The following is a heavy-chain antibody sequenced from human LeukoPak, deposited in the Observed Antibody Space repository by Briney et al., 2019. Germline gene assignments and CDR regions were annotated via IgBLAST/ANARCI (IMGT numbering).Heavy chain of an antibody. CDR2: VYNSGNT. CDR3: ARRGYYMDV. V-gene: IGHV4-59*01. J-gene: IGHJ6*03. CDR1: GGSISSYY. Sequence: SETLSLTCTVSGGSISSYYRSWIRQPPGKGLEWIGYVYNSGNTNYNPSLKSRVTISVDTSKNQFSLKLSSVTAADTAVYYCARRGYYMDVWGKGITVTVSS.